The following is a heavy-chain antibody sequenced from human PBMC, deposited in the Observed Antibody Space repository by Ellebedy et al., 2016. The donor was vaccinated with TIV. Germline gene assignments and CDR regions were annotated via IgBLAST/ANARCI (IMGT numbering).Heavy chain of an antibody. V-gene: IGHV3-23*01. CDR2: ISSSGVST. Sequence: GESLKISCAASGFTFSSFAMHWVRQAPGKGLEWVSSISSSGVSTDYADSVRGRVTISRDNSKNTLYLQMNSLRADDSAVYYCAKLDSSGYYYGRFDYWGQGTLVTVSS. CDR1: GFTFSSFA. CDR3: AKLDSSGYYYGRFDY. D-gene: IGHD3-22*01. J-gene: IGHJ4*02.